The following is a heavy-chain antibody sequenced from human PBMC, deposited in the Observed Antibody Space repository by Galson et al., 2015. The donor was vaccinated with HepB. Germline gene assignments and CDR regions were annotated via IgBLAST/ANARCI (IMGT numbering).Heavy chain of an antibody. V-gene: IGHV2-70*11. CDR2: IDWDDDK. CDR1: GFSLRTSGMC. Sequence: PALVTPTQTLTLTCTFSGFSLRTSGMCVSWIRQPPGKALEWLARIDWDDDKYYSTSLKTRLTISKDTSKNQVVLTMTNMDPVDTATYYCARTGRGYCSSTSCPGYYYYMDVWGKGTTVTVSS. D-gene: IGHD2-2*01. J-gene: IGHJ6*03. CDR3: ARTGRGYCSSTSCPGYYYYMDV.